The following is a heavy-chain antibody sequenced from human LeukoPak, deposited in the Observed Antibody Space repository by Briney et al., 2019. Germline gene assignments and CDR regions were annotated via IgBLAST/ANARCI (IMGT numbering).Heavy chain of an antibody. Sequence: PGGSLRLSCAPSGFTFSSYSMNWVRQAPGKGLKWVSSISSSSSYIYYADSVKGRFTISRDNAKNSLYLQMNSLRAEDTAVYYCASANYGTSAFDIWGQGTMVTVSS. CDR2: ISSSSSYI. CDR3: ASANYGTSAFDI. J-gene: IGHJ3*02. D-gene: IGHD4/OR15-4a*01. CDR1: GFTFSSYS. V-gene: IGHV3-21*01.